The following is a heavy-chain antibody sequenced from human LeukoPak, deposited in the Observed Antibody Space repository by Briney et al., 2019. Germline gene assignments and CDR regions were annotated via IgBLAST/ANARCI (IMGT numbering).Heavy chain of an antibody. CDR3: ARLITIFGVVISPGGFDY. CDR1: GGSIDNYY. V-gene: IGHV4-59*08. J-gene: IGHJ4*02. D-gene: IGHD3-3*01. Sequence: SETLSLTCTVSGGSIDNYYWSWIRQPPGKGLEWIGYLYYSGSTNYNPSLKSRVTISVDTSKNQFSLKLSSVTAADTAVYYCARLITIFGVVISPGGFDYWGQGTLVTVSS. CDR2: LYYSGST.